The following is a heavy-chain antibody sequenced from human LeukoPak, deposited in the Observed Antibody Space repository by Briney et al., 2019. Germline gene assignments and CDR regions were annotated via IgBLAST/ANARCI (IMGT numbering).Heavy chain of an antibody. D-gene: IGHD2-15*01. J-gene: IGHJ4*02. CDR1: GFTFDDYA. Sequence: GGSLRLSCAASGFTFDDYAIHWVRQVPGKGLEWVSGISWNSGTIGYEVSVKGRFTISRDNAKNSLYLQMNSLRADDTAFYYCAKEDFYCSGGSCYHGPLDYWGQGTLVTVSS. CDR3: AKEDFYCSGGSCYHGPLDY. CDR2: ISWNSGTI. V-gene: IGHV3-9*01.